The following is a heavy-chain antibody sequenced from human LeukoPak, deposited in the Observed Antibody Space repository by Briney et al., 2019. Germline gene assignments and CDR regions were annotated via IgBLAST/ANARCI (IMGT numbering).Heavy chain of an antibody. CDR2: ISSSGTTI. Sequence: PGGSLRLSCAASGFTFSDYYMNWIRQTPGKGLEWISYISSSGTTIYYADSVKGRFTISRDNAKSSLYLQMNSLRAEDTAVYYCARDGDGLIFPTDSRGQGTLVTVSS. CDR1: GFTFSDYY. D-gene: IGHD2-21*01. V-gene: IGHV3-11*04. J-gene: IGHJ4*02. CDR3: ARDGDGLIFPTDS.